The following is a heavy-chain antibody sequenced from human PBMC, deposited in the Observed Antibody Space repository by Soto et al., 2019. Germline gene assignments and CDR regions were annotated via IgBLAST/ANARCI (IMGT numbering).Heavy chain of an antibody. CDR1: GYTFTRYY. D-gene: IGHD3-22*01. Sequence: GASVKVSCKASGYTFTRYYMHWVRQAPGQGLEWMGIINPSGGSTSYAQKFQGRVTMTRDTSTSTVYMELSSLRSEDTAVYYCARGYYDSSGYYLCATTDYFDYWGQGTLVTVSS. V-gene: IGHV1-46*01. CDR3: ARGYYDSSGYYLCATTDYFDY. CDR2: INPSGGST. J-gene: IGHJ4*02.